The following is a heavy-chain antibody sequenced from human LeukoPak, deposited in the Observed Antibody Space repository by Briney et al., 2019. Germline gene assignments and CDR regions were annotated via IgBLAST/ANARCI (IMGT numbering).Heavy chain of an antibody. Sequence: VKVSCKVSGYTLTELSMHWVRQAPGKGLEWVGGFDPEDGETIYAQKFQGRVTMTEDTSTDTAYMELSSLRSEDTAVYYCATGTSLGMYDFWSGPDYWGQGTLVTVSS. D-gene: IGHD3-3*01. CDR3: ATGTSLGMYDFWSGPDY. CDR2: FDPEDGET. V-gene: IGHV1-24*01. J-gene: IGHJ4*02. CDR1: GYTLTELS.